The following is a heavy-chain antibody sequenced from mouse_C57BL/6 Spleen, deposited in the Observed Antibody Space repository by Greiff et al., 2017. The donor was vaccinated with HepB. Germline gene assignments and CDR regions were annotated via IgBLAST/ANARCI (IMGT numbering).Heavy chain of an antibody. Sequence: QVHVKQPGAELVRPGSSVKLSCKASGYTFTSYWMHWVKQRPIQGLEWIGNIDPSDSETHYNQKFKDKATLTVDKSSSTAYMQLSSLTSEDSAVYYWARRGIYYDYDDEFAYWGQGTLVTVSA. CDR1: GYTFTSYW. J-gene: IGHJ3*01. CDR3: ARRGIYYDYDDEFAY. V-gene: IGHV1-52*01. D-gene: IGHD2-4*01. CDR2: IDPSDSET.